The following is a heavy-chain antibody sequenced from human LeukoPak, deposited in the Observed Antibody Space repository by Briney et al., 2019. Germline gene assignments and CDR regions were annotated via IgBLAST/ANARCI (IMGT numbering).Heavy chain of an antibody. D-gene: IGHD2-2*01. CDR2: ISGSGGST. CDR1: GFTFSSYA. V-gene: IGHV3-23*01. Sequence: GGSLRLSCAASGFTFSSYAMSWVRQAPGKGLEWVSAISGSGGSTYYADSVKGRFTISRDNSKNTLYLQMNSLRAEDTAVYYCAKGRGGIVVVPAAYCFDYWGQGTLVTVSS. J-gene: IGHJ4*02. CDR3: AKGRGGIVVVPAAYCFDY.